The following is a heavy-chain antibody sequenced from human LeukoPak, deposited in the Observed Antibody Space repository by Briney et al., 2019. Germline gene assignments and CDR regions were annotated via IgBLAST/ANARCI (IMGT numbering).Heavy chain of an antibody. CDR3: ARGPGDIVVVPAATPRRDYYYMDV. Sequence: ASVKVSCKASGGTFSSYAISWVRQAPGQGLEWMGGIIPIFGTANYAQKLQGRVTMTTDTSTSTAYMELRSLRSDDTAVYYCARGPGDIVVVPAATPRRDYYYMDVWGKGTTVTVSS. CDR2: IIPIFGTA. CDR1: GGTFSSYA. D-gene: IGHD2-2*01. V-gene: IGHV1-69*05. J-gene: IGHJ6*03.